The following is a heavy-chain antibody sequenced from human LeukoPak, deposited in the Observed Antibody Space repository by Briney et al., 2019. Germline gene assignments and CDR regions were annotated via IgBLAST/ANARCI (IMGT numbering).Heavy chain of an antibody. V-gene: IGHV1-8*01. Sequence: GASVKVSCKASGYTFTSYDINWVRQATGQGLEWMGFMNPNSGNTVYAQKFQGRVTMTRDTSISTAYMELSGLRSEDTALYYCARVPRELGAYWGQGTLVTVSS. CDR3: ARVPRELGAY. D-gene: IGHD3-16*01. CDR1: GYTFTSYD. CDR2: MNPNSGNT. J-gene: IGHJ4*02.